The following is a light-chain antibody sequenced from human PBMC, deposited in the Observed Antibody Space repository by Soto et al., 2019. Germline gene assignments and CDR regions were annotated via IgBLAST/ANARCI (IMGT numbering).Light chain of an antibody. Sequence: EVVMTQSPATLSVSPGERATLSCRASQTVSSNLAWFQQRPGQAPRLLIYDASTRATGIAARFSGSGSGTEFTLTISSLQPDDFATYYCQQYNSYSETFGQGTKVDIK. CDR1: QTVSSN. CDR2: DAS. V-gene: IGKV3-15*01. J-gene: IGKJ1*01. CDR3: QQYNSYSET.